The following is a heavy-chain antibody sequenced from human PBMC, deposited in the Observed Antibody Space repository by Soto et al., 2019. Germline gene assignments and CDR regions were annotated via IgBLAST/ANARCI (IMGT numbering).Heavy chain of an antibody. CDR1: GGTFSNYA. J-gene: IGHJ4*02. V-gene: IGHV1-69*13. CDR2: IIPIFGTG. D-gene: IGHD5-12*01. Sequence: SVKVSCKASGGTFSNYAINWVRQAPGQGLEWVGGIIPIFGTGNYAQKFQGRVTITADESTSTAYLDLSGLRPEDTAVYYCARPVEMATISRSYLFYWGQGTLVTVSS. CDR3: ARPVEMATISRSYLFY.